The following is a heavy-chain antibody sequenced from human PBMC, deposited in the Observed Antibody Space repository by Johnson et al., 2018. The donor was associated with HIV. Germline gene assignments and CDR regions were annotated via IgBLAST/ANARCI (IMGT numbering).Heavy chain of an antibody. CDR2: IRYDGSNK. CDR1: GFTFSSYG. CDR3: AKGRLVGATTYDAFDI. D-gene: IGHD1-26*01. Sequence: QVQLVESGGGVVQPGGSLRLSCAASGFTFSSYGMHWVRQAPDKGLEWVAFIRYDGSNKYYADSVKGRFTISRDNSKNTLYLQMNSLRAEDMAVYYCAKGRLVGATTYDAFDIWGQGTMVTVSS. V-gene: IGHV3-30*02. J-gene: IGHJ3*02.